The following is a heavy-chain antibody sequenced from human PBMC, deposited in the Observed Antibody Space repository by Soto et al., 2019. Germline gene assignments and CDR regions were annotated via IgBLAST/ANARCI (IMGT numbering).Heavy chain of an antibody. D-gene: IGHD6-13*01. V-gene: IGHV2-5*01. J-gene: IGHJ4*02. CDR3: TLRQDSSRGPIY. CDR1: GFSLSTSGRT. CDR2: GG. Sequence: QITLKESGPTLVKPTETLTLTCSVSGFSLSTSGRTLGWIRQPPGKAPEWLALGGQYSPSLQSRVTFTKDTSKNQVVLTLTDMDPADTATYYFTLRQDSSRGPIYCGQGILVTVSS.